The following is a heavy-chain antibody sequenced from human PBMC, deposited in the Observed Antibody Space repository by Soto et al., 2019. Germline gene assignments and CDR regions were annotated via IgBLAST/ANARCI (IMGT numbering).Heavy chain of an antibody. CDR1: GYTFTSYG. J-gene: IGHJ4*02. CDR2: ISVYNGNT. V-gene: IGHV1-18*01. Sequence: QVQLVQSGAEVKKPGASVKVSCKASGYTFTSYGISWVRQAPGQGLEWMGWISVYNGNTNYAQNLQGSVTMTTDTATSTADMGLRSLRSDDTAVYSCARALDSSGYYSLDQIDYWGPGTLVTVSS. D-gene: IGHD3-22*01. CDR3: ARALDSSGYYSLDQIDY.